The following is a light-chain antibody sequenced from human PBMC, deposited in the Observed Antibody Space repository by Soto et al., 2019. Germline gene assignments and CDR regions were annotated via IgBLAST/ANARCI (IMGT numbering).Light chain of an antibody. CDR1: QSVSSN. J-gene: IGKJ4*01. CDR3: QQYGSSPLT. V-gene: IGKV3-20*01. CDR2: GAS. Sequence: EIVMTQSPATLSVSPGERATLSCRASQSVSSNLAWYQQKPGQAPRLLIYGASGRASAVPDRFSGSGSGADFTLTISRLEPEDFAVYYCQQYGSSPLTFGGGTKVDIK.